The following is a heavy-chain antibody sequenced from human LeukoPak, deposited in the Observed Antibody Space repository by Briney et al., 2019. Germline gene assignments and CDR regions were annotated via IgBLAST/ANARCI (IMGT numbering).Heavy chain of an antibody. CDR2: IYYSGST. CDR1: GGSISSYY. Sequence: SGTLSLTCTVSGGSISSYYLSWIRQPPGKGLEWIGYIYYSGSTNYNPSLKSRVTISVDTSKNQFSLKLSSVTAADTAVYYCARVKESYYDSSGPFVFDYWGQGTLVTVSS. D-gene: IGHD3-22*01. J-gene: IGHJ4*02. V-gene: IGHV4-59*01. CDR3: ARVKESYYDSSGPFVFDY.